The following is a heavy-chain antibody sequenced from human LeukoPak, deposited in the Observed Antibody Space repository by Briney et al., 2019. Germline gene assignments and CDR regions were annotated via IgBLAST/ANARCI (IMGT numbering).Heavy chain of an antibody. D-gene: IGHD4-17*01. J-gene: IGHJ4*02. V-gene: IGHV3-9*01. CDR2: ITWNSGSM. CDR1: AFTFDNYA. CDR3: ARTTTVTRFDY. Sequence: GGSLRLSCAASAFTFDNYAMHWVRQAPGKGLEWVSGITWNSGSMDYADSVKGRFTISRDNVKNTLYLQMNSLRAEDTAVYYCARTTTVTRFDYWGQGTLVTVSS.